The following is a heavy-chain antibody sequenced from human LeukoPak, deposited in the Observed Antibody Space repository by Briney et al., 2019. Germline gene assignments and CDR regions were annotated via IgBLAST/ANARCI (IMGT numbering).Heavy chain of an antibody. Sequence: AGGSLRLSCAASGFTFSSFAMNWVRQAPGRGLWWVSTISVTVDITNYTDSVKGRCTISRDNYKNTLYLQLNSVRADDTAVYYCAKDYSSGWYDYWGQGTLVTVSS. J-gene: IGHJ4*02. V-gene: IGHV3-23*01. CDR2: ISVTVDIT. CDR3: AKDYSSGWYDY. D-gene: IGHD6-19*01. CDR1: GFTFSSFA.